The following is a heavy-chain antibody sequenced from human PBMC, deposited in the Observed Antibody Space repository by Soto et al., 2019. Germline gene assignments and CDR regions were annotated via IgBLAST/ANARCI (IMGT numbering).Heavy chain of an antibody. J-gene: IGHJ6*02. V-gene: IGHV4-34*01. CDR2: INHSGST. CDR1: CRSFSVYY. CDR3: ATHRRYSSGWYYYGMDV. Sequence: SETLSLTCAVNCRSFSVYYWSWISHPPGKGLEWIGEINHSGSTNYNPSLKSRVTISVDTSKNQFSLKLSSVTAADTAVYYCATHRRYSSGWYYYGMDVWGQGTTVT. D-gene: IGHD6-25*01.